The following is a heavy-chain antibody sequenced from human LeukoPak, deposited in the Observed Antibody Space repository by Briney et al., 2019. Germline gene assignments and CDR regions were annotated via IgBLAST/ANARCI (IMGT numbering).Heavy chain of an antibody. D-gene: IGHD3-16*01. CDR3: AKEWGTFYCDY. J-gene: IGHJ4*02. V-gene: IGHV3-30*18. CDR1: GFTFSSYG. Sequence: PGRSLRLSCAASGFTFSSYGMHWVRQAPGKGLEWVGVISYDGSDKYYADSVKGRFTISRDNSKNTVYLQMNSLRAEDTAIYFCAKEWGTFYCDYWGQGTLVSVSS. CDR2: ISYDGSDK.